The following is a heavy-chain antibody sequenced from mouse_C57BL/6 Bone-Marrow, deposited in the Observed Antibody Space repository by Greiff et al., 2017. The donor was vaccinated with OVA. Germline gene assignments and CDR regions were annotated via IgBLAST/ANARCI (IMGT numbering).Heavy chain of an antibody. CDR2: IHPNSGST. Sequence: QVQLQQPGAELVKPGASVKLSCKASGYTFTSYWMHWVKQRPGQGLEWIGMIHPNSGSTNYNEKFKSKATLTVDKSSSTAYMQLSSLTSEDSAVYYCARFTTVVAPYYFDYWGQGTTLTVSS. V-gene: IGHV1-64*01. CDR1: GYTFTSYW. CDR3: ARFTTVVAPYYFDY. J-gene: IGHJ2*01. D-gene: IGHD1-1*01.